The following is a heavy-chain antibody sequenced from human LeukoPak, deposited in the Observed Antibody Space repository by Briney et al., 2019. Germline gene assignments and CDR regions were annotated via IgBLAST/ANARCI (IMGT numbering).Heavy chain of an antibody. CDR2: INPNSGDT. V-gene: IGHV1-2*02. CDR1: GYTFTDYY. D-gene: IGHD6-13*01. CDR3: ARGGPGIAAAGSLYYFAY. Sequence: GASVKVSCKASGYTFTDYYMHWVRQAPGQGLECMGWINPNSGDTNYVQKFQGRVTMTRDTSISTAYMELSRLRSDDTAVYYCARGGPGIAAAGSLYYFAYWGQGTLATVSS. J-gene: IGHJ4*02.